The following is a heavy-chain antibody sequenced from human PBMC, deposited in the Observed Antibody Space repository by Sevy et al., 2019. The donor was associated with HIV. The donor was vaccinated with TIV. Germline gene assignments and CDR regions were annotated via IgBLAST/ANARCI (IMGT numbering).Heavy chain of an antibody. CDR3: ARAPVGSGWYFPRGIDY. CDR2: IKQDGSEK. CDR1: GFTFSTYC. D-gene: IGHD6-13*01. J-gene: IGHJ4*02. V-gene: IGHV3-7*01. Sequence: GGSLRLSCAASGFTFSTYCMTWVRQAPGKGLEWVANIKQDGSEKYYAESVKGRLTVSRDNTKNSLYLQLNSLRAEDTAIYSCARAPVGSGWYFPRGIDYWGQGTLVTVSS.